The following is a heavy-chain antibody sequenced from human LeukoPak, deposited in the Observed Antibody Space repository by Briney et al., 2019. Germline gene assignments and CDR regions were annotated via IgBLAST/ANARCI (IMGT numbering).Heavy chain of an antibody. CDR3: ARSRDAYNLFDY. D-gene: IGHD1-1*01. Sequence: GGSLRLSCAASGFTFSSYNMNWVRQAPGKGPEWVSYISSSSSVIYCADSVKGRFTISRDNAKNSLSLQMNSLRDEDTAVYYCARSRDAYNLFDYWGQGTLVTVSS. CDR2: ISSSSSVI. V-gene: IGHV3-48*02. CDR1: GFTFSSYN. J-gene: IGHJ4*02.